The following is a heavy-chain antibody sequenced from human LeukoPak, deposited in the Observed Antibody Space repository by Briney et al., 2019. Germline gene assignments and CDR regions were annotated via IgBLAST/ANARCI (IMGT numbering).Heavy chain of an antibody. CDR2: ISAYNGNT. Sequence: ASVKVSCKTSGYTFSSYGISWVRQAPGQGLEWMGWISAYNGNTNCAQKLQGRVTMTTDTSTSTAHMELRSLRSDDTAVYYCARGGITTSSDYWGQGTLVTVSS. D-gene: IGHD3-22*01. J-gene: IGHJ4*02. CDR1: GYTFSSYG. V-gene: IGHV1-18*01. CDR3: ARGGITTSSDY.